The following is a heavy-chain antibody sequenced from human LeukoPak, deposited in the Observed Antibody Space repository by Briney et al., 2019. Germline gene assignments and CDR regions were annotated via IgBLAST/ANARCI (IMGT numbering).Heavy chain of an antibody. D-gene: IGHD3-22*01. J-gene: IGHJ4*02. Sequence: EWMGGFDPEDGETIYAQKFQGRVTMTEDTSTDTAYMELSSLRSEDTAVYYCATDFNTMIVVWGQGTLVTVSS. V-gene: IGHV1-24*01. CDR2: FDPEDGET. CDR3: ATDFNTMIVV.